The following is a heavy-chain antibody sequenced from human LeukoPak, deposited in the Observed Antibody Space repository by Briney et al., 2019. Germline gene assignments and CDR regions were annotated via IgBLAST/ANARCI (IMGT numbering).Heavy chain of an antibody. CDR2: IIPILGIA. J-gene: IGHJ3*02. Sequence: GASVKVSCKASGGTFSSYTISWVRQAPGQGLEWMGRIIPILGIANYAQKFQGRVTITADKSTSTAYMELGSLRSEDTAVYYCATAPPYYYDSSGYSMMTFDTWGQGTMVTVSS. V-gene: IGHV1-69*02. CDR1: GGTFSSYT. CDR3: ATAPPYYYDSSGYSMMTFDT. D-gene: IGHD3-22*01.